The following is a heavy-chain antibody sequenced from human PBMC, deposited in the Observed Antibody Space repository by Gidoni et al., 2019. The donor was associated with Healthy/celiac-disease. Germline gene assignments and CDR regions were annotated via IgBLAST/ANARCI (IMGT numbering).Heavy chain of an antibody. V-gene: IGHV3-30*18. D-gene: IGHD3-9*01. CDR1: GFPFSSYG. J-gene: IGHJ4*02. CDR2: ISYDGINK. Sequence: QVQLVESGGGVVQPGRSLGLSCAASGFPFSSYGMHWVRQAPGKGLELVAFISYDGINKYYADSVKGRFTISRDNSKNTLYLQMNSLRAEDTAVYYCAKDQNGFDWFITYYFDYWGQGTLVTVSS. CDR3: AKDQNGFDWFITYYFDY.